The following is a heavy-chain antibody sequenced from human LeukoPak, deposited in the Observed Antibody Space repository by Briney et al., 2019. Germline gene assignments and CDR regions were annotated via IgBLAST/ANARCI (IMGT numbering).Heavy chain of an antibody. CDR3: ARSGGTASGNYERATLDY. D-gene: IGHD1-26*01. V-gene: IGHV6-1*01. J-gene: IGHJ4*02. CDR2: TYYRSKLYN. CDR1: GDIVSSNSAA. Sequence: SQTLSLTCALSGDIVSSNSAAWNWIRQSPSRGLEWLVRTYYRSKLYNDYAVSLKSRVTINADTSKNHFSLQLNSVTPEDTAVYYCARSGGTASGNYERATLDYWGQGTLVTVSS.